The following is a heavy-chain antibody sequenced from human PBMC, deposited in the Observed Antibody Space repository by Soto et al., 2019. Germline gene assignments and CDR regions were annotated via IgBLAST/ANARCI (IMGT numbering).Heavy chain of an antibody. CDR3: ARGGGSPYHDHEFDY. J-gene: IGHJ4*02. CDR1: GGSISSSSYY. CDR2: IYYSGST. D-gene: IGHD2-2*01. V-gene: IGHV4-39*07. Sequence: PSETLSLTCTVSGGSISSSSYYWGWIRQPPGKGLEWIGSIYYSGSTYYNQSLKSRVTISVDTSKNQFSLKLSSVTAADTAVYYCARGGGSPYHDHEFDYWGQGSLVTVSS.